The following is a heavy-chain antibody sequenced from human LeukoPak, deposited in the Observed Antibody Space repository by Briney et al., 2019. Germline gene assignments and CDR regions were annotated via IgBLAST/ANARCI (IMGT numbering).Heavy chain of an antibody. D-gene: IGHD6-19*01. V-gene: IGHV1-18*01. Sequence: ASVKVSCKSSGYSFTSFGVSWVRQAPGQGLEWMGWISGYNGDTIFAQKLQGRVALTTDTSMSTSYLELRGLRSDDTAVYYCARDQKVGLTYSSGWLDYWGQGTLVTDSS. J-gene: IGHJ4*02. CDR1: GYSFTSFG. CDR2: ISGYNGDT. CDR3: ARDQKVGLTYSSGWLDY.